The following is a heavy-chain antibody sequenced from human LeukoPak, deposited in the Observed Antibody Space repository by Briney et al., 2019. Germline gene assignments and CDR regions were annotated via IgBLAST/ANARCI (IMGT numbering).Heavy chain of an antibody. CDR2: IYTSGST. V-gene: IGHV4-4*07. J-gene: IGHJ5*02. CDR3: ARATLYNWFDP. CDR1: GGSTSIYY. Sequence: SETMSLTCTVSGGSTSIYYWSWIRQPAGKGREWIGRIYTSGSTNYNPSLKSRVTMSVDTSKNQFSLNLTSVTAADTAVYYCARATLYNWFDPWGQGTLVTVSS.